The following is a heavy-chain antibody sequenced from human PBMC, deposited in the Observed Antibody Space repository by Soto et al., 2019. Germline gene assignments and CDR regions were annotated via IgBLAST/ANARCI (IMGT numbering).Heavy chain of an antibody. D-gene: IGHD4-17*01. V-gene: IGHV4-30-2*01. CDR3: ARGDYGDYLFDY. CDR1: GGSISSGGYS. J-gene: IGHJ4*02. Sequence: QLQLQESGSRLVKPSQTLSLTCAVSGGSISSGGYSWSWIRQPPGKGLEWIGYIYHSGSTYYNPSLKSRVTISVDRSKNQFSLKLSSVTAADTAVYYCARGDYGDYLFDYWGQGTLVTVSS. CDR2: IYHSGST.